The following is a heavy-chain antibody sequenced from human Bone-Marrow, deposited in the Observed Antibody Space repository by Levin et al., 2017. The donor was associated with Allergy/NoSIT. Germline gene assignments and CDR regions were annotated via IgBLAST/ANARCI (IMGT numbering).Heavy chain of an antibody. V-gene: IGHV3-48*02. Sequence: SCAASGFPFGSFTMVWVRQAPGKGLEWISYIGYSGTTIYYADSVKGRFTISRDNAKNSLYLQMNSLRDEDTAVYYCAKVGTRGNSYGLHWGQGTLVTVSS. D-gene: IGHD5-18*01. CDR3: AKVGTRGNSYGLH. CDR2: IGYSGTTI. J-gene: IGHJ4*02. CDR1: GFPFGSFT.